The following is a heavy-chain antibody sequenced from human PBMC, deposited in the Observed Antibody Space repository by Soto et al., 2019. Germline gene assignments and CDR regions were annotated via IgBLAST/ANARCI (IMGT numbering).Heavy chain of an antibody. CDR2: VGPNGGGS. CDR1: GYSFTDYK. Sequence: QGQLLQSGAEVKKPGASVKVSCKTSGYSFTDYKLHWVRQAPGQGLEWMGWVGPNGGGSNSAQKFQGSVTMTWDTSITTAYLDLTRLTTNDTATYFCATWVDYGDFEGFDFWGQGTLVTVSS. D-gene: IGHD4-17*01. V-gene: IGHV1-2*04. J-gene: IGHJ4*02. CDR3: ATWVDYGDFEGFDF.